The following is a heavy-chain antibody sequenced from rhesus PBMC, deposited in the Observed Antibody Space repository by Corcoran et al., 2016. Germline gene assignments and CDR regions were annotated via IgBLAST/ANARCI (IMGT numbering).Heavy chain of an antibody. CDR1: GGSIRSKY. Sequence: QVQLQESGPGLVKPLETLSLTCAVSGGSIRSKYWCWNRQPPGKGREWVGDFYVSGRSHNYHPSLKSRVTLSVDPSKNPFSLKRSSVTAADPAVYYCARVEYGTSYDYWGQGVLVTVSS. J-gene: IGHJ4*01. CDR3: ARVEYGTSYDY. CDR2: FYVSGRSH. V-gene: IGHV4S11*01. D-gene: IGHD4-29*01.